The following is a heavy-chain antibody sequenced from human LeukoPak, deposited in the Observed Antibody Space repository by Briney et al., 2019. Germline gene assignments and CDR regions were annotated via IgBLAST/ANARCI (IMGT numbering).Heavy chain of an antibody. J-gene: IGHJ5*02. CDR3: AKPGIGASSGYTGWFDP. Sequence: PGGSLRLSCAASGFTFDDYAMHWVRQAPGKGLEWVSLISGDGGSAYYADSVKGRFTISRDNSINSLYLQMNGLRTEDTALYYGAKPGIGASSGYTGWFDPWGQGTLVTVSS. D-gene: IGHD5-12*01. CDR2: ISGDGGSA. V-gene: IGHV3-43*02. CDR1: GFTFDDYA.